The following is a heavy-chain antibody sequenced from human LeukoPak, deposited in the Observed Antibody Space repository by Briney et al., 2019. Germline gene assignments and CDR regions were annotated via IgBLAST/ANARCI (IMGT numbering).Heavy chain of an antibody. J-gene: IGHJ4*02. D-gene: IGHD5-24*01. CDR3: ARGPEMATIPPDY. V-gene: IGHV5-51*01. CDR2: IYPGDSDT. Sequence: GESLKISCKGSGYSFTSNWIGWVRQMPGKGLEWMGIIYPGDSDTRYSPSFQGQVTISADKSISTAYLQWSSLKASDTAMYYCARGPEMATIPPDYWGQGTLVTVSS. CDR1: GYSFTSNW.